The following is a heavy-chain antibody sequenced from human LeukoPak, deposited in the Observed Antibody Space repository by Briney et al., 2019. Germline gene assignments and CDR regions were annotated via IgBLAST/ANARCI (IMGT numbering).Heavy chain of an antibody. V-gene: IGHV3-21*01. CDR1: GFTFSIYT. CDR3: AKRLPYFFDY. CDR2: ISSGSSDI. J-gene: IGHJ4*02. Sequence: GGSLRLSCAASGFTFSIYTMNWVRQAPGKGLEWVSSISSGSSDIYYADSVKGRFTISRDNAKNSLYLQMNSLRIEDTAVYYCAKRLPYFFDYWGQGTLVTVSS.